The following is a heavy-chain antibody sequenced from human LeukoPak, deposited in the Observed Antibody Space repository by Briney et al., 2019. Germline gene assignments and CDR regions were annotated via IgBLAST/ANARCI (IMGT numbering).Heavy chain of an antibody. J-gene: IGHJ4*02. CDR3: ARGEWELRNFDY. CDR2: IYYSGSN. Sequence: SETLSLTCTVSGGSISSYYGSWIRQPPGKGLEWIGYIYYSGSNNYNPSLKSRVTISVETSKDQVASNIGPANGADPARFFLARGEWELRNFDYWGQGTLVTVSS. CDR1: GGSISSYY. V-gene: IGHV4-59*01. D-gene: IGHD1-26*01.